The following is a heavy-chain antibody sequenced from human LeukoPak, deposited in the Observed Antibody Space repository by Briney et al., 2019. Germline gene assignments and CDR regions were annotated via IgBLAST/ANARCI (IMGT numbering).Heavy chain of an antibody. CDR3: ARVQYCSSISCSRGFDY. V-gene: IGHV4-4*07. D-gene: IGHD2-2*01. J-gene: IGHJ4*02. CDR1: GGSLSSYY. CDR2: IYTSGGT. Sequence: SETLSLTCTVSGGSLSSYYWSCIRQPAGKGLEWIGRIYTSGGTNHNPSLKSRVTMSVDTSKNQFSLRLTSVTAADTAVYYCARVQYCSSISCSRGFDYWGQGALVTVSS.